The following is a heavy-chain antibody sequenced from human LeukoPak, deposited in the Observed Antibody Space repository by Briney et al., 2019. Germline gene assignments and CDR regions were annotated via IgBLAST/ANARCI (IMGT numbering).Heavy chain of an antibody. Sequence: PGGSLRLSCAASGFTVSSNYMSWVRQAPGKGLEWVSVIYSGGSTYHSDSVKGRFTISRGNSQNTLYLQMNSLRAEDTAVYYCARAPISLFHAFDIWGQGTMVTVSS. V-gene: IGHV3-53*01. CDR2: IYSGGST. CDR3: ARAPISLFHAFDI. CDR1: GFTVSSNY. D-gene: IGHD3-3*01. J-gene: IGHJ3*02.